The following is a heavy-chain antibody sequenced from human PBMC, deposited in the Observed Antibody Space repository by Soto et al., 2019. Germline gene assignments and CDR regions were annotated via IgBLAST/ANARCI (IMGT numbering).Heavy chain of an antibody. Sequence: PVGSLRLSFSASGFTLSSYGMSWVLQAPLKVLEWVSGISDSAGCTHYADSVKGRFTISRDNSKKTLYLQMNSLRAEDTAVYYCARCQIAARVPYYNDYWGQGTMVTDYS. V-gene: IGHV3-23*01. CDR2: ISDSAGCT. J-gene: IGHJ4*02. CDR1: GFTLSSYG. D-gene: IGHD6-13*01. CDR3: ARCQIAARVPYYNDY.